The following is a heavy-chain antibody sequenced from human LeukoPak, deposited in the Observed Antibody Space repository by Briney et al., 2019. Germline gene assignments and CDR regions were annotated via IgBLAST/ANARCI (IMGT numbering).Heavy chain of an antibody. CDR1: GYTFTNYG. J-gene: IGHJ4*02. CDR2: MNPNSGNT. CDR3: ARGSSGSYYFDY. Sequence: ASVTVSCKACGYTFTNYGINWVRQATGQGLEWMGWMNPNSGNTGYAQKFQGRVTMTRNTSISTAYMELSSLRSEDTAVYYCARGSSGSYYFDYWGQGTLVTVSS. V-gene: IGHV1-8*02. D-gene: IGHD6-19*01.